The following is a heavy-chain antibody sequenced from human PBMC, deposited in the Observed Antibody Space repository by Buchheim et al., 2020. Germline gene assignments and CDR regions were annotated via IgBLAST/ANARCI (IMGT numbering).Heavy chain of an antibody. Sequence: EVQLLESGGGLVQPGGSLRLSCAASGFTFSSYAMSWVRQAPGKGLEWVSAISGSGGSTYYADSVKGRFTISRDNSKNTLYLQMNSLRAEDTAVYYCAKPLLHWDIVVVVAATYYGMDVWGQGTT. D-gene: IGHD2-15*01. CDR3: AKPLLHWDIVVVVAATYYGMDV. CDR2: ISGSGGST. J-gene: IGHJ6*02. CDR1: GFTFSSYA. V-gene: IGHV3-23*01.